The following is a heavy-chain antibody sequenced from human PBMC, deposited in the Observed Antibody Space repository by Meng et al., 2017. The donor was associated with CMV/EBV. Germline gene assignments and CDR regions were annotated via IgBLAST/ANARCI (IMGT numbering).Heavy chain of an antibody. D-gene: IGHD2-2*01. CDR2: IRSKANSYAT. V-gene: IGHV3-73*01. CDR1: GFTFSGSA. CDR3: TRGYRSSEGWFDP. Sequence: GESLKISCAASGFTFSGSAMHWVRQASGKGLEWVGRIRSKANSYATAYAASVKGRFTISRDDSKNTAYLQMNSLKTEDTAVYYCTRGYRSSEGWFDPWGQGTLVTVSS. J-gene: IGHJ5*02.